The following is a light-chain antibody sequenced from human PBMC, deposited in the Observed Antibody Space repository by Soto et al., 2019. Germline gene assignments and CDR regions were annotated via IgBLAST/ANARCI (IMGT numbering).Light chain of an antibody. CDR1: QGIRND. J-gene: IGKJ1*01. Sequence: AIQMTQSPSSLSASVGERVTITCRASQGIRNDLGCYQQKPGKAPKLLIYAASSLQSGVPSRFSGSGSGTDFTLTISSLQPEDFATYYCLQDYNYPRTFGQVTKVAIK. V-gene: IGKV1-6*01. CDR3: LQDYNYPRT. CDR2: AAS.